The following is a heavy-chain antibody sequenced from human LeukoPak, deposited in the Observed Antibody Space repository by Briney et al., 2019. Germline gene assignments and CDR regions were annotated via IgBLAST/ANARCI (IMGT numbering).Heavy chain of an antibody. CDR3: ARRVVVSRNWFDP. D-gene: IGHD2-15*01. Sequence: TETLSLTCTVSGGSISSYYWSWLRQPPGKGLEWIGYIYYSGSTNYNPSLKSRVTISVDTSKNQFSLKLSPVTAADTAVYYCARRVVVSRNWFDPWGEGTLVTVSS. J-gene: IGHJ5*02. CDR1: GGSISSYY. CDR2: IYYSGST. V-gene: IGHV4-59*08.